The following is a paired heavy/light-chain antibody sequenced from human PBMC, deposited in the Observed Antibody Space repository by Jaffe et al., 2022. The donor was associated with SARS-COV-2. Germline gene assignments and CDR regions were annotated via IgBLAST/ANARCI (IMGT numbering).Heavy chain of an antibody. Sequence: QVQLQQWGAGLLKPSETLSLTCAVSGGSFSGYYWTWIRQPPGKGLEWIGEIKHSGSSNYNPSLKSRVTISVDTSKNQFSLKFNSVTAADTAVYYCARHSGGYDTSGYPWRWFDPWGQGTLVTVSS. V-gene: IGHV4-34*01. CDR3: ARHSGGYDTSGYPWRWFDP. CDR1: GGSFSGYY. CDR2: IKHSGSS. J-gene: IGHJ5*02. D-gene: IGHD3-22*01.
Light chain of an antibody. CDR1: QSVSSK. J-gene: IGKJ1*01. Sequence: EIVMTQSPATLSVSPGERATLSCRASQSVSSKLAWYQQKPGQAPRLLMYGASTRATGFPARFGGSGSGTEFTLTISSLQSEDFAVYYCQQYNNWPPTFGQGTEVEIK. CDR2: GAS. CDR3: QQYNNWPPT. V-gene: IGKV3-15*01.